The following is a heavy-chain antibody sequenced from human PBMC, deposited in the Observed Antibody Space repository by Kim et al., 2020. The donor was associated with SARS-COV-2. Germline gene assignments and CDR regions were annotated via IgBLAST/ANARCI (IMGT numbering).Heavy chain of an antibody. J-gene: IGHJ4*02. CDR3: ARGITGTTSAFDY. Sequence: NPSLKSRVTISVDTSKNQFSLKPSSVTAADTAVYYCARGITGTTSAFDYWGQGTLVTVSS. D-gene: IGHD1-7*01. V-gene: IGHV4-61*02.